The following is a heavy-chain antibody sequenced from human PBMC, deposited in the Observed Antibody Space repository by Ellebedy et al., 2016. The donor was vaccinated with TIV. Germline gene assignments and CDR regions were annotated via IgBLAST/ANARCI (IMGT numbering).Heavy chain of an antibody. CDR2: ISYDGSSK. CDR1: AFAFNSYA. D-gene: IGHD3-22*01. CDR3: AKDLGYYDSSYVFDI. V-gene: IGHV3-30-3*01. J-gene: IGHJ3*02. Sequence: PGGSLRLSCAASAFAFNSYAMHWVRQAPGKGLEWVAVISYDGSSKYYADSVKGRFTISRDNPKNTRYLQTDSLRAEDTAMYYCAKDLGYYDSSYVFDIWGQGTMVTVSA.